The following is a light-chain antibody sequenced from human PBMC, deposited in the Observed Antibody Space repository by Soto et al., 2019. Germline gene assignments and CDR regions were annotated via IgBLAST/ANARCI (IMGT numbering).Light chain of an antibody. J-gene: IGLJ1*01. Sequence: QSVLTQPASVSGSRGQSITISCTGTSSVVGSYNLVSWYQQHPGKAPKLMIYEVSKRPSGVSNRFSGSKSGNTASLTISGLQAEDEAEYYCCSYAGSSTYVFGTGTRSPS. V-gene: IGLV2-23*02. CDR1: SSVVGSYNL. CDR3: CSYAGSSTYV. CDR2: EVS.